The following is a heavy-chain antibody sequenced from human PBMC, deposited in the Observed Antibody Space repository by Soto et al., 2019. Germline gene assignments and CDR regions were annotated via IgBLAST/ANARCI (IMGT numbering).Heavy chain of an antibody. J-gene: IGHJ4*02. Sequence: HLQLQESGPGLVKPSETLSLMCSVSDDSINSDKFYWGWIRQPPGKGREWIGSIYYRGNDYYNPSLQSRVTISLAKSKSQCSLKLNSVTAADSAVYFCARLEGLATISYYFDFWGPGALVTVSS. V-gene: IGHV4-39*01. D-gene: IGHD3-9*01. CDR3: ARLEGLATISYYFDF. CDR2: IYYRGND. CDR1: DDSINSDKFY.